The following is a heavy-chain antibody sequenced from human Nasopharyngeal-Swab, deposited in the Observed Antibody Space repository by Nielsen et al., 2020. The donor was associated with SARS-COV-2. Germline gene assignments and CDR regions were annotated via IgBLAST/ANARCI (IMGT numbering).Heavy chain of an antibody. CDR3: AGGNSADH. D-gene: IGHD4-23*01. CDR1: GFTFSSYW. J-gene: IGHJ4*02. Sequence: GGPLRLSCAASGFTFSSYWMSWVCQAPGTGLERVSNIKEDGSEKYYVDSGKGRFTISRDNAKNSLYLQMNSLRAEDKAVYYCAGGNSADHWGQGTLVTVSS. CDR2: IKEDGSEK. V-gene: IGHV3-7*03.